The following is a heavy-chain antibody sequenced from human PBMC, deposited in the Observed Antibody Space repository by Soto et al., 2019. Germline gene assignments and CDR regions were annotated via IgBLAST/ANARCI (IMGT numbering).Heavy chain of an antibody. Sequence: NGSCKASGFTLSSYGISWVRQAPGQGLEWMGWISAYNGNTNYAQKLQGRVTMTTDTSTSTAYMELRSLRSDDTAVYYCERDLVFGVVTDAFDIWGQGTMVTVSS. CDR1: GFTLSSYG. V-gene: IGHV1-18*04. J-gene: IGHJ3*02. CDR3: ERDLVFGVVTDAFDI. D-gene: IGHD3-3*01. CDR2: ISAYNGNT.